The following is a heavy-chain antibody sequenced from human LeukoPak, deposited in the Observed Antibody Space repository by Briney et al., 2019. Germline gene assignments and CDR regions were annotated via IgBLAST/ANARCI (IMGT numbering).Heavy chain of an antibody. J-gene: IGHJ4*02. Sequence: SETLSLTCTVSAGSISSYYWSWFRQPPGKGLEWIGYIYTSGSTNYNPSLKSRVTISVDTSKNQFSLKLSSVTAADTAVYYCARLNYDFWSGYYALHFDYWGQGTLVTVSS. CDR1: AGSISSYY. CDR3: ARLNYDFWSGYYALHFDY. D-gene: IGHD3-3*01. CDR2: IYTSGST. V-gene: IGHV4-4*09.